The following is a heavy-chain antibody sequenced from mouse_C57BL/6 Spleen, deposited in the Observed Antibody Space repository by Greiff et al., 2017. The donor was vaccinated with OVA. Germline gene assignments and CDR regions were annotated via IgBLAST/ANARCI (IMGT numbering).Heavy chain of an antibody. J-gene: IGHJ4*01. V-gene: IGHV1-81*01. CDR3: ARGATDY. CDR2: IYPRSGNT. CDR1: GYTFTSYG. Sequence: VQLQQSGAELARPGASVKLSCKASGYTFTSYGISWVKQRPGQGLEWIGEIYPRSGNTYYNEKFKGKATLTADKSSSTAYMELRSLTSEDSAVYFCARGATDYWGQGTSVTVSS.